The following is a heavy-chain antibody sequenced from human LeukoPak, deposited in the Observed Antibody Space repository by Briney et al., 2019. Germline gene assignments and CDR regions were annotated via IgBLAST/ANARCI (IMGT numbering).Heavy chain of an antibody. CDR3: ARGLTLTF. CDR2: ISSSSSYI. V-gene: IGHV3-21*01. Sequence: GGSLRLSCAASGFTFSSYSMNWVRQAPGKGLEWVSSISSSSSYIYYADSVKGRFTISRDNAKNSLYLQMNSLRAEDTGVYFCARGLTLTFWGQGTLVTASS. J-gene: IGHJ4*02. CDR1: GFTFSSYS.